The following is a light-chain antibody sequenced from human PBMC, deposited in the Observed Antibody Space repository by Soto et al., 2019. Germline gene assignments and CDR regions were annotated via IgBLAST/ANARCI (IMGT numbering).Light chain of an antibody. Sequence: EIVLTQSPGTLSLSPGERATLSCRASQTLTNTYLAWYQQKPGQAPRLLIFDASTRATGIPDRFSGSGSGTHYTLTFSRLEPEDFAVYCCQLYGVSPKTFGQGTNVEVK. CDR2: DAS. CDR3: QLYGVSPKT. V-gene: IGKV3-20*01. CDR1: QTLTNTY. J-gene: IGKJ1*01.